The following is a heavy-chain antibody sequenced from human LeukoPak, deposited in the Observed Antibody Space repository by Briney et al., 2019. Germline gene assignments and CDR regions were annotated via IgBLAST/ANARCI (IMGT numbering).Heavy chain of an antibody. D-gene: IGHD2-2*01. J-gene: IGHJ5*02. CDR2: IYHSGSA. CDR3: ARDPRWLTPDCTSTSCYENYFDP. CDR1: GYSISSGYQ. V-gene: IGHV4-38-2*02. Sequence: SETLSLTCAVSGYSISSGYQWAWIRQSPGKGLEWIGSIYHSGSAHYHPSLKSRVTILVDTSKNQFSLILYSVTAADTAVYYCARDPRWLTPDCTSTSCYENYFDPWGQGTLVTVSS.